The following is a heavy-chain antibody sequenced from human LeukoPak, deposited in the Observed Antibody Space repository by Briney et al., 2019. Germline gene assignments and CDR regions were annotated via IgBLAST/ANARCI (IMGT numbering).Heavy chain of an antibody. CDR3: ARRLYDSSGYSAESDAFDI. V-gene: IGHV4-4*07. CDR2: IYSSGGT. D-gene: IGHD3-22*01. CDR1: GGSINSNY. Sequence: SETLSLTCSVSGGSINSNYWSWIRQPAGKGLEWIGRIYSSGGTNYNPSLKSRVSMSVDTSKNQFSLKLSSVTAADTAVYYCARRLYDSSGYSAESDAFDIWGQGTMVTVSS. J-gene: IGHJ3*02.